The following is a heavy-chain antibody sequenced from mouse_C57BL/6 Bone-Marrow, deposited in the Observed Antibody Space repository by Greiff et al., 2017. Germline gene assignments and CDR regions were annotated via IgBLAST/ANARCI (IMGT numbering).Heavy chain of an antibody. J-gene: IGHJ2*01. D-gene: IGHD2-3*01. CDR2: IDPEDGET. V-gene: IGHV14-2*01. Sequence: EVQLQQSGAELVKPGASVKLSCTASGFNIKDYYMHWVKQRTEQGLEWIGRIDPEDGETKYAPKFQGKATITADTSSNTAYLQLSSLTSEDTAVYYCSSKPARGWLLRAYFDYWGQGTTLTVSS. CDR1: GFNIKDYY. CDR3: SSKPARGWLLRAYFDY.